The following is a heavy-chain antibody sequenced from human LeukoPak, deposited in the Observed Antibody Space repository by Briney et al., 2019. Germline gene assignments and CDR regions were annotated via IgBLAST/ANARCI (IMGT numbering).Heavy chain of an antibody. V-gene: IGHV4-31*03. J-gene: IGHJ5*02. CDR1: GGSISSGGYY. Sequence: SHTLSLTCTVSGGSISSGGYYWSWIRQHPGTGLEGIGYIYYSGSTYYNPSLKSRVTISVDTSKNQFSLKLSSVTAADTAVYYCARGYCSSTSCYTSWFDPWGQGTLVTVSS. CDR2: IYYSGST. CDR3: ARGYCSSTSCYTSWFDP. D-gene: IGHD2-2*02.